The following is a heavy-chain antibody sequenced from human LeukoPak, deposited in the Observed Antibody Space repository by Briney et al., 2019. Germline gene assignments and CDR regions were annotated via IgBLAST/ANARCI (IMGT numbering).Heavy chain of an antibody. Sequence: PGGSLRVSCAASGFTFSNYAMSWVRQAPGKGLEWVSGISRDAAFTYYADSVKGRFTISRDNSKNTLQLQMNTLRAGDTAVYYCAKSHPLISAAGIFEQWGQGTLVTVSS. V-gene: IGHV3-23*01. CDR1: GFTFSNYA. CDR2: ISRDAAFT. CDR3: AKSHPLISAAGIFEQ. J-gene: IGHJ4*02. D-gene: IGHD6-13*01.